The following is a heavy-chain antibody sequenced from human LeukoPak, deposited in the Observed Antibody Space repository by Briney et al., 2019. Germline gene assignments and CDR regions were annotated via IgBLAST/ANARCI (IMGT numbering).Heavy chain of an antibody. CDR3: AKLIMITFGGVNPQIDY. V-gene: IGHV3-23*01. CDR2: ISDSGSST. J-gene: IGHJ4*02. Sequence: PGGSLRLSCAASGFTFSNYAVSWVRQAPGKGLAWVSAISDSGSSTQYADSVKGRFTISRDNAKNSLYLQMNSLRAEDTAVYYCAKLIMITFGGVNPQIDYWGQGTLVTVSS. CDR1: GFTFSNYA. D-gene: IGHD3-16*01.